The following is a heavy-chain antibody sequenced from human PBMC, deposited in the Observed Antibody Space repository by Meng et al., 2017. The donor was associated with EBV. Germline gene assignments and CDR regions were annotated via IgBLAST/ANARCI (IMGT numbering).Heavy chain of an antibody. CDR2: INPNSGGT. V-gene: IGHV1-2*06. Sequence: QVQLVQSGVEVKKPGASVKVSCKASGYTFTGYYMHWVRQSPGQGLEWMGRINPNSGGTNYAQKFQGRVTMTRDTSISTAYMELSRLRSDDTAVYYCARVGIAVAGTGDYWGQGTLVTVSS. D-gene: IGHD6-19*01. CDR3: ARVGIAVAGTGDY. J-gene: IGHJ4*02. CDR1: GYTFTGYY.